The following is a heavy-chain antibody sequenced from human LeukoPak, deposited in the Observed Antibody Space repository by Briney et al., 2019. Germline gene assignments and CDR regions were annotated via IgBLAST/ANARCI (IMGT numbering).Heavy chain of an antibody. CDR3: ARDAAAGQADV. D-gene: IGHD6-13*01. V-gene: IGHV3-21*01. CDR1: GFTFNSYS. J-gene: IGHJ6*04. CDR2: ISGSNSYI. Sequence: TGGSLRLSCAASGFTFNSYSMNWVRQAPGKGLEWVSSISGSNSYIYYADSMKGRFTISRDNAKNSLYLQMNSLRAEDTAVYYCARDAAAGQADVWGKGTTVTVSS.